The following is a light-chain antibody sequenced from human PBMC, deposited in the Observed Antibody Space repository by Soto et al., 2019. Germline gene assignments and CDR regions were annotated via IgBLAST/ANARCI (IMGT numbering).Light chain of an antibody. CDR2: DAS. V-gene: IGKV3-11*01. CDR1: QSVNIY. CDR3: QQYGNSPIT. Sequence: IVLTQSPSTLSLSPGERATLSCRASQSVNIYLAWYQQKPGQAPRLLIYDASNRATGIPARFSGSGSGTDFTLTISRLEPEDFAVYYCQQYGNSPITFGQGTRLEIK. J-gene: IGKJ5*01.